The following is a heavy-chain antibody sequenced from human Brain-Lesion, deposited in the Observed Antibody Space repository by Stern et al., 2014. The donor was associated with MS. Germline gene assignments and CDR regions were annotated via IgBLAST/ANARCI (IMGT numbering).Heavy chain of an antibody. J-gene: IGHJ6*02. CDR1: GYIFTGYY. V-gene: IGHV1-2*02. D-gene: IGHD3-3*01. CDR3: ARDQRGITIFGVVTDYYYLGMDV. CDR2: INPNTGGT. Sequence: VQLVESGAEVKKPGASVKVSCKTSGYIFTGYYIHWVRQAPGQGLEWMAWINPNTGGTTYAPKFQGRVTMSRDTSISTAYVELSSLTSDDTAVYYCARDQRGITIFGVVTDYYYLGMDVWGQGTTVTVSS.